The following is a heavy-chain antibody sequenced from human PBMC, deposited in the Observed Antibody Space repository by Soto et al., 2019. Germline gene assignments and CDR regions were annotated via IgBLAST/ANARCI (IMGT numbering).Heavy chain of an antibody. V-gene: IGHV3-23*01. D-gene: IGHD5-12*01. J-gene: IGHJ4*02. CDR3: VRDLTDGYVDFDS. CDR1: GFTFSSYA. CDR2: ISGSGGST. Sequence: PGGSLRLSCAASGFTFSSYAMSWVRQAPGRGLEWVSAISGSGGSTYYADSVKGRFTISRDNAKNTLYLQMSSLRAEDTAVYYCVRDLTDGYVDFDSWGQGTPVTVSS.